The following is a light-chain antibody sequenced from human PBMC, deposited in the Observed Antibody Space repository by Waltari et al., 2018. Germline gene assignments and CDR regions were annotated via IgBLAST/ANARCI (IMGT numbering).Light chain of an antibody. CDR2: HES. J-gene: IGKJ4*01. V-gene: IGKV1-33*01. CDR1: QDISNY. CDR3: QQYDNLPLT. Sequence: DIQMTQSPSSLSASVGDRVTITCQASQDISNYLNWYQQKLGKAPKLLIYHESNLEAGVPSRFSGSGSGTDFTFTINSLQPEDIATYYCQQYDNLPLTFGGGTKVENK.